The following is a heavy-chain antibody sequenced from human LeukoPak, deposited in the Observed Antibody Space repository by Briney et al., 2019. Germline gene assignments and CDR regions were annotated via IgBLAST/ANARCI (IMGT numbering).Heavy chain of an antibody. CDR3: AIRGSYYGRDAFDI. Sequence: PGGSLRLSCAASGFTVSSNYMSWVRQAPGKGLEWVSVIYSGGSTYYADSVKGRFTISRDNSKNTLYLQMNSLRAEDTAVYYCAIRGSYYGRDAFDIWGQGTMVTVSS. J-gene: IGHJ3*02. CDR2: IYSGGST. D-gene: IGHD1-26*01. CDR1: GFTVSSNY. V-gene: IGHV3-53*01.